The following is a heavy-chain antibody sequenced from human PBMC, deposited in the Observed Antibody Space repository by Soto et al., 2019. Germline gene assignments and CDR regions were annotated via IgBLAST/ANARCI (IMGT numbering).Heavy chain of an antibody. CDR2: IYWDDDK. Sequence: QITLKESGPTLVKPTQTLTLTCTFSGFSLSTSGVGVGWIRQPPGKALEWLALIYWDDDKRYSPSLKSRLTIXKXPSKNQVVLTMTNMDPVDTATYYCAHRGQWVGPWTGWGQGTLVTVSS. CDR3: AHRGQWVGPWTG. J-gene: IGHJ4*02. V-gene: IGHV2-5*02. D-gene: IGHD6-19*01. CDR1: GFSLSTSGVG.